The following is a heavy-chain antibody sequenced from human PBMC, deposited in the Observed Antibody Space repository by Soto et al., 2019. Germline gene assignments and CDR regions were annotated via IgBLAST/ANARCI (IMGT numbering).Heavy chain of an antibody. Sequence: ASVKVSCKASGYTFTSYGISWVRQAPGQGLEWMGWISAYNGNTNYAQKLQGRVTMTTDTSTSTAYMELRSLRSDDTAVYYCARDHGITGTTGGNFDYWGQGTLVTVSS. CDR2: ISAYNGNT. CDR3: ARDHGITGTTGGNFDY. CDR1: GYTFTSYG. J-gene: IGHJ4*02. V-gene: IGHV1-18*01. D-gene: IGHD1-7*01.